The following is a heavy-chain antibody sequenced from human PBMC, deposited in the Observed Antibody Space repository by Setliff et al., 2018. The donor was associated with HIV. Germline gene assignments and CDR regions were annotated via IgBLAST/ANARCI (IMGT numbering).Heavy chain of an antibody. V-gene: IGHV3-49*04. CDR1: GFTFGDYA. CDR2: ISMSSHTSV. J-gene: IGHJ5*02. D-gene: IGHD5-12*01. CDR3: TTEDPWLRFGH. Sequence: SLKISCTASGFTFGDYAMSWVRQAPGKGLEWVSYISMSSHTSVIYSDSVKGRFTISRDDSKTTLYLQMNSLKTEDTAVYYCTTEDPWLRFGHWGQGTLVTVSS.